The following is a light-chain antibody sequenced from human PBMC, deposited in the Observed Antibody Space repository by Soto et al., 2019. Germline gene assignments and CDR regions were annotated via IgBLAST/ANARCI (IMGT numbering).Light chain of an antibody. CDR1: QSVSSN. Sequence: EIVMTQSPATLSVSPGERATLSCRASQSVSSNLAWYQQKLGQAPRLLIYGASTGATGIPARFSGSGSGTEFTLTISSLQSEDFAVYYCQQYNNWPPYTFGQGTKLEIK. CDR2: GAS. V-gene: IGKV3-15*01. CDR3: QQYNNWPPYT. J-gene: IGKJ2*01.